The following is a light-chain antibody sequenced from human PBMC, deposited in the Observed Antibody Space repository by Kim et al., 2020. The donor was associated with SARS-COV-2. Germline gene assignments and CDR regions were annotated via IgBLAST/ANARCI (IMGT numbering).Light chain of an antibody. J-gene: IGLJ3*02. CDR2: AAR. CDR1: SSNIGAYDY. Sequence: QSALTQPASVSASPGQSTTISCTGTSSNIGAYDYVSWYQQHPGKAPKLIIYAARNRPSGVPFRFDGSKSGNTASLTISGLQTEDEADYYCSSYTTGSTWVFGGGTQLTVL. CDR3: SSYTTGSTWV. V-gene: IGLV2-14*03.